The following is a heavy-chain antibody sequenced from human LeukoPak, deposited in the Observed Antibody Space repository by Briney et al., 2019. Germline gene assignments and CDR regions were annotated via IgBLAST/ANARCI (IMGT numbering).Heavy chain of an antibody. Sequence: PGGSLRLSCAASGFTFSSYGMHWVRQAPGKGLDWVAFIRYDGSNKYYADSVRGRFTISRDNSKNTLYLQMNSLRAEDTAIYYCATYRQVLLPFESWGQGTLVTVSS. CDR2: IRYDGSNK. D-gene: IGHD2-8*02. CDR3: ATYRQVLLPFES. CDR1: GFTFSSYG. V-gene: IGHV3-30*02. J-gene: IGHJ4*02.